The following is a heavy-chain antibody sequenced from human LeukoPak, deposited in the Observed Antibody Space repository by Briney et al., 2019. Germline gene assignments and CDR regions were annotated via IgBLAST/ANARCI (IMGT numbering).Heavy chain of an antibody. V-gene: IGHV3-30-3*01. Sequence: GGSLRLSCAASGFTFSSYAMHWVRQAPGKGLEWVAVISYDGSNKYYADSVKGRSTISRDNSKNTLYLQMNSLRAEDTAVYYCARDSDSSGYYGDYWGQGTLVTVSS. CDR2: ISYDGSNK. CDR3: ARDSDSSGYYGDY. D-gene: IGHD3-22*01. J-gene: IGHJ4*02. CDR1: GFTFSSYA.